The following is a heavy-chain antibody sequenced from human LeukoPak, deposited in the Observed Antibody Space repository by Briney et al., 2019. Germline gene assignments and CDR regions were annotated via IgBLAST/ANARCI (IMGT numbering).Heavy chain of an antibody. J-gene: IGHJ4*02. CDR1: GYTFTSYY. Sequence: APVTVSFKASGYTFTSYYMHWVRQAPGQGLEWMGLINPSGGSTSYAQKFQGRVTMTRDTSTSTVYMELSSLRSEDTAVYYCARDPGSGSYGDSFDYWGQGTLVTGAS. CDR3: ARDPGSGSYGDSFDY. D-gene: IGHD3-10*01. CDR2: INPSGGST. V-gene: IGHV1-46*01.